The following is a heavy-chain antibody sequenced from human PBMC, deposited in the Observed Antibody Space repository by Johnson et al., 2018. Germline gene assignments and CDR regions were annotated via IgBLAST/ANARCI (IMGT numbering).Heavy chain of an antibody. J-gene: IGHJ3*02. CDR3: AKAVIAAADLDALDI. CDR1: GFTFDDYA. V-gene: IGHV3-9*01. D-gene: IGHD6-13*01. Sequence: VQLVESGGGVVQPGRSLRLSCAASGFTFDDYAMHWVRQAPGKGLEWVSGISWNSGSIGYADSVKGRFTISRDNAKNSLYLQMNSLRAEDTAGYYCAKAVIAAADLDALDIWGQGTMVTVSS. CDR2: ISWNSGSI.